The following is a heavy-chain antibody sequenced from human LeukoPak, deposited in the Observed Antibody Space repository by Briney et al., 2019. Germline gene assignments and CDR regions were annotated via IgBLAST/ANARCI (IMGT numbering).Heavy chain of an antibody. CDR1: GFTFNNYA. D-gene: IGHD3-3*01. Sequence: GGSLRLSCVASGFTFNNYAMRWVRQAPGKGLEWVSGISGSGDSINYVDSVKGRFTISRDNSKNTLYLQMNSLRAEDTAVYYCAKDGPTFYDFWSGYGYYFDYWGQGTLVTVSS. CDR2: ISGSGDSI. V-gene: IGHV3-23*01. J-gene: IGHJ4*02. CDR3: AKDGPTFYDFWSGYGYYFDY.